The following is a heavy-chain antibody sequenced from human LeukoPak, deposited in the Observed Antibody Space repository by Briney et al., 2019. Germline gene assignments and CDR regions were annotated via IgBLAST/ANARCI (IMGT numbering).Heavy chain of an antibody. V-gene: IGHV3-23*01. Sequence: PGGSLRLSCAASGFSFNNFAMSWVRQAPGKGLEWVSAISGSGGSTYYADSVKGRFTISRDNSKNTLYLQMNSLRAEDTAVYYCAKEIAVAGNGGYFDYWGQGTLVTVSS. CDR3: AKEIAVAGNGGYFDY. D-gene: IGHD6-19*01. J-gene: IGHJ4*02. CDR2: ISGSGGST. CDR1: GFSFNNFA.